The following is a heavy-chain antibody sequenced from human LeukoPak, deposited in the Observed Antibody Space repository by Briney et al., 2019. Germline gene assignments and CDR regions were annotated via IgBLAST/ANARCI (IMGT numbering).Heavy chain of an antibody. J-gene: IGHJ4*02. CDR2: IYYSGST. D-gene: IGHD3-22*01. V-gene: IGHV4-39*07. CDR1: GGSISSSSYY. CDR3: ARSGAGYYDSSGYSMGFGY. Sequence: PSETLSLTCTVSGGSISSSSYYWGWIRQPPGKGLEWIGSIYYSGSTYYNPSLKSRVTISVDTSKNQFYLKLSSVTAADTAVYYCARSGAGYYDSSGYSMGFGYWGQGTLVTVSS.